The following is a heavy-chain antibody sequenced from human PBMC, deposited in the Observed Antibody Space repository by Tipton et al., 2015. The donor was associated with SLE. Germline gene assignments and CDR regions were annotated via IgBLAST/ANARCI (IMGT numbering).Heavy chain of an antibody. D-gene: IGHD1-7*01. CDR1: GGSISDYY. V-gene: IGHV4-59*01. Sequence: TLSLTCTVSGGSISDYYCNWVRQPPGGGLEWIGYVYNSGSVSYNPSLKSRVTMSLDKSKNQFSLKMTSATAADTAVYYCAKGRTWNYDWREFDSWGQGTLVNVSS. CDR3: AKGRTWNYDWREFDS. CDR2: VYNSGSV. J-gene: IGHJ4*02.